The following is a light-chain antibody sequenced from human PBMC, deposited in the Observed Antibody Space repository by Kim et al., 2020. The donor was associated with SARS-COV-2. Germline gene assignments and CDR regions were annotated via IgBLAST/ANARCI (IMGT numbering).Light chain of an antibody. CDR1: QSISAW. CDR3: QQYNNYPYT. V-gene: IGKV1-5*03. Sequence: SASVGDRVTITCRASQSISAWLAWYQQKPGKAPKLLIYKASSLETGVPSRFSGSGSGTEFTLTISSLQPDDFATYYCQQYNNYPYTFGQGTKLEI. J-gene: IGKJ2*01. CDR2: KAS.